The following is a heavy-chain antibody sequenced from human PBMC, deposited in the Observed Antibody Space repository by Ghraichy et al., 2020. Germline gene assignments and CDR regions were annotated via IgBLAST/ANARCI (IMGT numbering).Heavy chain of an antibody. V-gene: IGHV4-59*01. J-gene: IGHJ4*02. CDR2: IYYSGST. CDR3: ARDRLGGGSYPDY. CDR1: GGSISSYY. D-gene: IGHD1-26*01. Sequence: SELSLTCTVSGGSISSYYWSWIRQPPGKGLEWIGYIYYSGSTNYNPSLKSRVTISVDTSKNQFSLKLSSVTAADTAVYYCARDRLGGGSYPDYWGQGTLVTVSS.